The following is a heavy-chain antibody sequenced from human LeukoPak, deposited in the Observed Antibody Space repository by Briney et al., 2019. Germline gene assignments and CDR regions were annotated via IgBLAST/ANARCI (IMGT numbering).Heavy chain of an antibody. J-gene: IGHJ2*01. CDR3: AKWGDFWTGLNNWYFEL. D-gene: IGHD3/OR15-3a*01. V-gene: IGHV3-23*01. Sequence: PGGSLRLSCAASGLTFPRYAFAWVRQAPGRGLQWVSGISGSGRDTFHSDSVKGRFTISRDNSKNTHYLQMSSLTAEDTAVYCCAKWGDFWTGLNNWYFELWGRGTLVTVSS. CDR2: ISGSGRDT. CDR1: GLTFPRYA.